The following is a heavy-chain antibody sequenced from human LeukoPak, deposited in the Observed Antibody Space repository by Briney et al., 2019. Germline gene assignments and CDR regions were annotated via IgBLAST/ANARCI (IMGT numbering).Heavy chain of an antibody. V-gene: IGHV3-7*01. J-gene: IGHJ4*02. CDR1: GFTFSSYW. Sequence: PGGSLRLSCAASGFTFSSYWMSWVRQAPGKGLEWVASIKEDGSEHYYVDSVKGRFTISRDNAKNSLYLQMNSLRVEDTAVYYCARGLDDTGDMPDYFDCWGQGTLLTVSS. CDR3: ARGLDDTGDMPDYFDC. D-gene: IGHD7-27*01. CDR2: IKEDGSEH.